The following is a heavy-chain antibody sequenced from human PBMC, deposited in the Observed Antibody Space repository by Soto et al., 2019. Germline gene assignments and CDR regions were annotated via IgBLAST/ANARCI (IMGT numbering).Heavy chain of an antibody. CDR2: VIPMFLKP. D-gene: IGHD3-16*01. Sequence: GASVKVSFKASGGTVDRYAISWVRQAPGQGLEWMGGVIPMFLKPNYAQKFQGRVSITADKSTNTVYMEMNSLMSEDTAVYYCDRGGGEMANPPPYLYWGQGTQVTVSS. CDR3: DRGGGEMANPPPYLY. J-gene: IGHJ4*02. CDR1: GGTVDRYA. V-gene: IGHV1-69*06.